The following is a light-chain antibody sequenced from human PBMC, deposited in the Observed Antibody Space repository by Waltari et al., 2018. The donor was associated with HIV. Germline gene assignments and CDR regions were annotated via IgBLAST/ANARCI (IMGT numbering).Light chain of an antibody. CDR1: SSNIGAGYD. V-gene: IGLV1-40*01. J-gene: IGLJ2*01. Sequence: QSVLTQPPSVSGAPGQRVTISCTGSSSNIGAGYDVHWYQHLPGTAPKLLIYGTSNRPSGVPDRFSGSKLGTSSARAITGLQAEDEADYYCQAYDSILSGGDVVFGGGTKLTGL. CDR2: GTS. CDR3: QAYDSILSGGDVV.